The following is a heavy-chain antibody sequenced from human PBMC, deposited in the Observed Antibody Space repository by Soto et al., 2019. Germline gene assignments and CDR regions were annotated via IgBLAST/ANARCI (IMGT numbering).Heavy chain of an antibody. CDR1: GGTFSSYT. CDR3: AGLKSSVWLGNFYYGMDV. J-gene: IGHJ6*02. V-gene: IGHV1-69*02. Sequence: ASVKVSCKASGGTFSSYTISWVRQAPGQGLEWMGRIIPILGIANYAQKFQGRVTITADKSTSTAYMELSSLRSEDTAVYYCAGLKSSVWLGNFYYGMDVWGQGTTVTVSS. D-gene: IGHD6-19*01. CDR2: IIPILGIA.